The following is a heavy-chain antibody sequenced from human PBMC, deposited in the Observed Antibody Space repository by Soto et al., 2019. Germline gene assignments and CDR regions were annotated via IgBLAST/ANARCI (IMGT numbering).Heavy chain of an antibody. CDR1: GFTFSSYS. D-gene: IGHD6-13*01. CDR2: IWYDGSNK. Sequence: AWSLRVSCAASGFTFSSYSMHWVRQAPGKGLEWVAVIWYDGSNKYYADSVKGRFTISRDNSKNTLYLQMNSLRAEDTAVYYCARDWEQQLGPFDPWGQGTLVTVSS. J-gene: IGHJ5*02. CDR3: ARDWEQQLGPFDP. V-gene: IGHV3-33*08.